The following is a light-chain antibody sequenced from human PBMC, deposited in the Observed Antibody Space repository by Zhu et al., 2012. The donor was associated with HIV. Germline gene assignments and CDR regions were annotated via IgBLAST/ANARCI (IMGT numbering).Light chain of an antibody. CDR2: AAS. CDR1: QGISDS. CDR3: QQYFNYPPWT. J-gene: IGKJ1*01. V-gene: IGKV1-NL1*01. Sequence: DIQMTQSPSSLSASVGDRVTITCRASQGISDSLAWYQQKPGKAPNLLLYAASTLESGVPSRFSGSGSGTVYTLTISSLQPEDFATYYCQQYFNYPPWTFGQGTKVEIK.